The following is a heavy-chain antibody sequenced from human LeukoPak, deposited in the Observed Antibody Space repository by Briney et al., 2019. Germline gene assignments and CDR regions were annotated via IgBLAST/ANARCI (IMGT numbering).Heavy chain of an antibody. J-gene: IGHJ6*03. CDR2: INWNGGST. CDR1: GFTFDDYG. D-gene: IGHD3-10*01. Sequence: PGGSLRLSCAASGFTFDDYGMSWVRQAPGKGLEWVSGINWNGGSTGYADSVKGRFTIYRDNAKNSLYLQMNSLRAEDTALYYCARDGSGSYYYYYYYMDVWGKGTTVTVSS. V-gene: IGHV3-20*04. CDR3: ARDGSGSYYYYYYYMDV.